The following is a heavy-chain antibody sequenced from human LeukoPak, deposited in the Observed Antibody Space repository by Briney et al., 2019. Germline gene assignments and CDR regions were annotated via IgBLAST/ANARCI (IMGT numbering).Heavy chain of an antibody. CDR2: ISGDGGIT. CDR3: AKPQHYGRGDFDY. CDR1: GFTFSSYA. Sequence: PGGSLRLSCAASGFTFSSYAMSWVRQAPGRGLEWVSLISGDGGITYYADFVKGRFTISRDNSKNSLYLQMNSLRTEDTALYYCAKPQHYGRGDFDYWGQGTLVTVSS. V-gene: IGHV3-43*02. J-gene: IGHJ4*02. D-gene: IGHD3-10*01.